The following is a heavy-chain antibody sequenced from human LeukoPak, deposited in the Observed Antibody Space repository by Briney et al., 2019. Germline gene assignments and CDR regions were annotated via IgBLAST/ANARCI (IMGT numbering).Heavy chain of an antibody. CDR3: AKPRSSITMVRGVTHDAFDI. CDR1: GFTFSSYA. Sequence: GGSLRLSCAASGFTFSSYAMSWVRQAPGKGLEWVSAISGSGGSTYYADSVKGRFTISRDNSKNTLYLQMNSLRAEDTAVYYCAKPRSSITMVRGVTHDAFDIWGQGTMVTVSS. V-gene: IGHV3-23*01. J-gene: IGHJ3*02. D-gene: IGHD3-10*01. CDR2: ISGSGGST.